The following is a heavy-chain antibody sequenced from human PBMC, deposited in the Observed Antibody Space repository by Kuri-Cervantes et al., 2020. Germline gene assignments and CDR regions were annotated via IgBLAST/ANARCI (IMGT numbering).Heavy chain of an antibody. Sequence: SVKVSCKASGGTFSSSVLSWVRQAPGQGLEWMGGLFPLFGTVRYAQKFQGRVTITADKSTSTAYMELSSLRSEDTAVYYCARAAGITGTTGWSHYYYYYYMDVWGKGTTVTVSS. CDR2: LFPLFGTV. CDR1: GGTFSSSV. D-gene: IGHD1-7*01. CDR3: ARAAGITGTTGWSHYYYYYYMDV. V-gene: IGHV1-69*06. J-gene: IGHJ6*03.